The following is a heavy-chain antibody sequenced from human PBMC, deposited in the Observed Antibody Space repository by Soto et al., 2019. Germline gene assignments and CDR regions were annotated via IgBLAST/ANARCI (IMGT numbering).Heavy chain of an antibody. CDR2: IYHSGST. V-gene: IGHV4-30-2*01. CDR1: GGSISSGGYS. D-gene: IGHD5-12*01. CDR3: ARHTRYSGYDP. Sequence: SETLSLTCAVSGGSISSGGYSWSWIRQPPGKGLEWIGYIYHSGSTYYNPSLKSRVTISVDTSKNQFSLKLSSVTAADTAVYYCARHTRYSGYDPWGQGTLVTVSS. J-gene: IGHJ5*02.